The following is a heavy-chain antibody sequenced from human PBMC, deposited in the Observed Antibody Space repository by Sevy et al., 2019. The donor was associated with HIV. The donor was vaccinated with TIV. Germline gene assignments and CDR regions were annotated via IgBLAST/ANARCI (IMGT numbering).Heavy chain of an antibody. CDR3: ASIQPSGSYLPPYYMDV. CDR2: IIPIFGTA. J-gene: IGHJ6*03. D-gene: IGHD1-26*01. Sequence: ASVKVSCKASGGTFSSYAISWVRQAPGQGLEWMGGIIPIFGTANYAQKFQGRVTITADKSTGTAYMELSSLRSEDTAVYYCASIQPSGSYLPPYYMDVWGKGTTVTVSS. CDR1: GGTFSSYA. V-gene: IGHV1-69*06.